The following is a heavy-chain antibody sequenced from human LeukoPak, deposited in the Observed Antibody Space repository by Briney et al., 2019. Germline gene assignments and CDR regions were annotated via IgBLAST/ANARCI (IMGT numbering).Heavy chain of an antibody. CDR2: INSDGSST. CDR3: ARVDTAPKIYYVDV. D-gene: IGHD5-18*01. Sequence: SGGSLRLSCAASGFTFSSYWMHWVRQAPGKGLVWVSRINSDGSSTSYADSVKGRFTISRDNAKNTLYLQMNSLRAEDTAVYYCARVDTAPKIYYVDVWGKGTTVTVSS. J-gene: IGHJ6*03. CDR1: GFTFSSYW. V-gene: IGHV3-74*01.